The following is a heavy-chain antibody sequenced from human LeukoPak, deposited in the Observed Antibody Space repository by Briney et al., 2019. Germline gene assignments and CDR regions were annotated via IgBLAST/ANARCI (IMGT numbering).Heavy chain of an antibody. CDR1: GGSFNGYY. V-gene: IGHV4-34*01. CDR3: ARGYSSTDRRCDY. D-gene: IGHD5-12*01. CDR2: SIHSGTT. J-gene: IGHJ4*02. Sequence: PSETLSLTCAVYGGSFNGYYWSWIRQLPGKGLEGIGESIHSGTTNYNPSLKSRVTISVDTSKNQFSLKLTSVTAADTAVYYWARGYSSTDRRCDYWGQGALVTVSS.